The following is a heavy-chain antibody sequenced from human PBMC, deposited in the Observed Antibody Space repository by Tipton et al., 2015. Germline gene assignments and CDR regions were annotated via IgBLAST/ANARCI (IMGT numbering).Heavy chain of an antibody. CDR3: ARHLAYRDTWSAQGF. CDR1: GGSISTTNYY. V-gene: IGHV4-39*01. D-gene: IGHD3-3*01. J-gene: IGHJ4*02. CDR2: MSYSGSI. Sequence: TLSLTCTVSGGSISTTNYYWAWIRQPPGKGLEWIGSMSYSGSIYHNPSLNSRVTISVDTSKNQFSLKVSSVTAADTAVYYCARHLAYRDTWSAQGFWGQGTLVTVSS.